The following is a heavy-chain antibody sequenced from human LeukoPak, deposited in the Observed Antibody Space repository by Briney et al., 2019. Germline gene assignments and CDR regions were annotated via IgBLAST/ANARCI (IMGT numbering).Heavy chain of an antibody. V-gene: IGHV1-8*03. CDR2: MNPNSGNT. CDR1: GYTFTSYD. CDR3: ARAGYCGGDCYWFDY. J-gene: IGHJ4*02. D-gene: IGHD2-21*01. Sequence: GASVKVSCKASGYTFTSYDINWVRQATGQGLEWMGWMNPNSGNTGYAQKFQGRVTITRNTSISAAYMELSSLRSEDTAVYYCARAGYCGGDCYWFDYWGQGTLVTVSS.